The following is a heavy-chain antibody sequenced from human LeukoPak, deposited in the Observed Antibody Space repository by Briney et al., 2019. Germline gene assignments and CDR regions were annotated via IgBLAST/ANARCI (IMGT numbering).Heavy chain of an antibody. J-gene: IGHJ4*02. Sequence: PGGSLRLSCAASGFTLSSYSMNWVRQAPGKGLEWVSSISSSSSYIYYADSEKGRFTISRDNARNSLYLQMNSLRAEDTAVYYCAKDADTAMVYFDYWGQGTLVTVSS. D-gene: IGHD5-18*01. CDR3: AKDADTAMVYFDY. CDR2: ISSSSSYI. CDR1: GFTLSSYS. V-gene: IGHV3-21*04.